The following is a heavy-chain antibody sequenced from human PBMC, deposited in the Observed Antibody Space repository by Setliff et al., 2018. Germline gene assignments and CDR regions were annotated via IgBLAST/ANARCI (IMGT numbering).Heavy chain of an antibody. Sequence: SETLSLTCTVSGDSISSGDYFWSWIRQPPGKGLEWIAYIYHSGSAYYNPSLKSRVTMSVDTSKNQFSLHLTSVTAADTAVYYCAREVGTSTSSDAFGVWGQGMTVTVSS. CDR3: AREVGTSTSSDAFGV. CDR2: IYHSGSA. CDR1: GDSISSGDYF. D-gene: IGHD1-26*01. V-gene: IGHV4-30-4*08. J-gene: IGHJ3*01.